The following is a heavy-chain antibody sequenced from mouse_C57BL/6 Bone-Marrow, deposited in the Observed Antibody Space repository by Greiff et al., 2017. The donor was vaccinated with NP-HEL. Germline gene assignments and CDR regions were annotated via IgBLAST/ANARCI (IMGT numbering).Heavy chain of an antibody. CDR3: ARGIYYGNSYAMDY. CDR2: IDPSDSYT. CDR1: GYTFTSYW. Sequence: QVQLQQPGAELVRPGTSVKLSCTASGYTFTSYWMHWVKQRPGQGLAWIGVIDPSDSYTNYNQKFQGKATLTVDTSSSTAYMQLSSLTSEDSAVYYCARGIYYGNSYAMDYWGQGTSVTVSS. J-gene: IGHJ4*01. D-gene: IGHD2-1*01. V-gene: IGHV1-59*01.